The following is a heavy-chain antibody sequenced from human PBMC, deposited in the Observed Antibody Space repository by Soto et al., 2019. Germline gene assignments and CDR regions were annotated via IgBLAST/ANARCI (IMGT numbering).Heavy chain of an antibody. V-gene: IGHV4-31*03. CDR1: GGSISSGGYY. J-gene: IGHJ5*02. CDR3: ARDAYPTGPNWFDP. Sequence: QVQLQESGPGPVKPSQTLSLTCTVSGGSISSGGYYWSWIRQHPGKGLEWIGYIYYSGSTYYNPSLKSRVTISVDPSKNQFSLELSSATAAATAVYYCARDAYPTGPNWFDPWGQGTLVTVSS. D-gene: IGHD1-1*01. CDR2: IYYSGST.